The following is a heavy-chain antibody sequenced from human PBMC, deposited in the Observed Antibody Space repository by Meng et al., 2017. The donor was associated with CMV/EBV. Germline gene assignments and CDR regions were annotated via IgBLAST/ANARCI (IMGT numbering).Heavy chain of an antibody. J-gene: IGHJ4*02. V-gene: IGHV3-23*03. D-gene: IGHD3-22*01. CDR2: IYSGGSST. Sequence: LSCAASVFTFSSYAMSWVRQAPGKGLEWVSVIYSGGSSTYYADSVKGRFTISRDNSKNTLYLQMNSLRAEDTAVYYCAKAYDSSGYAYWGQGTLVTVSS. CDR1: VFTFSSYA. CDR3: AKAYDSSGYAY.